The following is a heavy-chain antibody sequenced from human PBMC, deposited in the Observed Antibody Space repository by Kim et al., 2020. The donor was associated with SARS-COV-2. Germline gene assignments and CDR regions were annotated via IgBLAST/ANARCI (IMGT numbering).Heavy chain of an antibody. Sequence: GGSLRLSCAASGFTVSSNYMSWVRQAPGKGLEWVSVIYSGGSTYYADSVKGRFTISGDNSKNTLYLQMNSLRAEDTAVYYCARDYYDFWSGYPYGMDVWGQGTTVTVSS. CDR2: IYSGGST. J-gene: IGHJ6*02. D-gene: IGHD3-3*01. CDR1: GFTVSSNY. V-gene: IGHV3-53*01. CDR3: ARDYYDFWSGYPYGMDV.